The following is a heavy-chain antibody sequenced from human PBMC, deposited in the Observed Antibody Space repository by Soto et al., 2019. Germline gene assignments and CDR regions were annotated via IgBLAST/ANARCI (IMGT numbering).Heavy chain of an antibody. CDR3: ARYFSNGGGIDY. V-gene: IGHV1-46*01. J-gene: IGHJ4*02. CDR2: INPSGGST. D-gene: IGHD2-2*01. CDR1: GYTFTSYY. Sequence: QVQLVQSGAEVKKPGASVKVSCKASGYTFTSYYMHWVRQAPGQGLEWMGIINPSGGSTSYAQKFQGIVTMTSDTPTSTVYMELSILRSEDTAVYYSARYFSNGGGIDYWGQGTLVTVSS.